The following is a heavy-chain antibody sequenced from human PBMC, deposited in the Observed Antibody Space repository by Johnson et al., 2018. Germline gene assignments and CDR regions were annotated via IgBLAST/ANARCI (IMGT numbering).Heavy chain of an antibody. CDR2: IPYNGDAA. Sequence: VQLVQSGGGLVQPGGSLRLSCAVSGFSFSSHGMTWVRQAPEKGLEWVSTIPYNGDAAFYADSVKGRFTISIDNSKNKLYFERKGLRAEDTALNFWVKDGHLLQWYYHKDRGGQGDPVHGSS. V-gene: IGHV3-23*04. CDR1: GFSFSSHG. D-gene: IGHD2-15*01. J-gene: IGHJ6*03. CDR3: VKDGHLLQWYYHKDR.